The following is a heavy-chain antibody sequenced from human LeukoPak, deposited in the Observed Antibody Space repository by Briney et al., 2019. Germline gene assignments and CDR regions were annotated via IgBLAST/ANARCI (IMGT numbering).Heavy chain of an antibody. CDR3: ARAIVVVMVGRYYYMDV. D-gene: IGHD3-22*01. CDR2: ISSSGSTI. CDR1: GFTFSDYY. Sequence: GGSLRLSCAASGFTFSDYYMSWIRRAPGKGLEWVSYISSSGSTIYYADSVKGRFTISRDNAKNSLYLQMNSLRAEDTAVYYCARAIVVVMVGRYYYMDVWGKGTTVTVSS. J-gene: IGHJ6*03. V-gene: IGHV3-11*04.